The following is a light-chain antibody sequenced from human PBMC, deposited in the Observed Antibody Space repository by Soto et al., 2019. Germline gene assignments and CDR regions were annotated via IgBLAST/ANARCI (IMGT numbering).Light chain of an antibody. CDR1: QDIRSD. J-gene: IGKJ2*01. CDR2: ATS. CDR3: LQDFDYPRT. V-gene: IGKV1-6*01. Sequence: AIQMTQSPSSLSASVGDRVTITCRASQDIRSDLGWYQQKPGKAPKLLIFATSTLHSGVPSRFSGSGSGTDFTLTIGSLQPEDFATYYCLQDFDYPRTFGQGTKLVIK.